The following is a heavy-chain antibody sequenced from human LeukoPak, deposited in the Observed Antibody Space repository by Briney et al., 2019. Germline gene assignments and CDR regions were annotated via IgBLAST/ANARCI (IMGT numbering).Heavy chain of an antibody. CDR2: IFHSGPS. D-gene: IGHD3-10*01. CDR1: GDSISSGDYS. Sequence: SEILSLTCAVSGDSISSGDYSWSWIRQPSGKGLEWIGYIFHSGPSYYNPSLKSRVTISVDRSKNQFSLRLTSVTAADTAVYYCARELWFVNAPGSWLDPWGQGILVTVSS. CDR3: ARELWFVNAPGSWLDP. V-gene: IGHV4-30-2*01. J-gene: IGHJ5*02.